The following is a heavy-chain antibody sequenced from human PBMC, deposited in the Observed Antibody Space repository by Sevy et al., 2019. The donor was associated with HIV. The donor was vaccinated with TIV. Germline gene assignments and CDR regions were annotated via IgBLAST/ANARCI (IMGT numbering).Heavy chain of an antibody. J-gene: IGHJ6*02. CDR3: ASASVVRGVSLYYYHYGMDV. CDR2: LNWNGGST. V-gene: IGHV3-20*04. Sequence: GGSLRLSCAASGFTFDYYGMSWVRQVPGRGLEWVSGLNWNGGSTRYADSVKGRFTISRDNAKNSLYLQMNSLRAEDTALYYCASASVVRGVSLYYYHYGMDVWGQGTTVTVSS. CDR1: GFTFDYYG. D-gene: IGHD3-10*01.